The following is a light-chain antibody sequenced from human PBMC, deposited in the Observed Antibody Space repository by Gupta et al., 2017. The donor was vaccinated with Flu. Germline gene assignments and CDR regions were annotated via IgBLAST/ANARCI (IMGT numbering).Light chain of an antibody. V-gene: IGKV1-39*01. CDR2: AAS. J-gene: IGKJ5*01. Sequence: PSSLSASVGDRVIITCRASQSIRGYLNWYQQKPGKAPKLLIYAASSLQSGVSSRFSGSGSGTDFTLTISSLQPEDFATYYCQQSNNFPITFGQGTRLDVK. CDR1: QSIRGY. CDR3: QQSNNFPIT.